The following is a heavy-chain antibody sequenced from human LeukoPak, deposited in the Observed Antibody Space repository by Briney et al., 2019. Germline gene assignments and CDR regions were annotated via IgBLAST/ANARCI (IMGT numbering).Heavy chain of an antibody. D-gene: IGHD5-12*01. V-gene: IGHV5-51*01. CDR1: GYTFINYW. CDR2: IYPGDSDT. J-gene: IGHJ4*02. Sequence: GESLKISCQVSGYTFINYWIGWVRQMPGKGLEWMGIIYPGDSDTRYSPSFHGQVIISADKSISTAYLQWNSLKAPDTAMYYCASGGYGTFDSWGQGTLVTVSS. CDR3: ASGGYGTFDS.